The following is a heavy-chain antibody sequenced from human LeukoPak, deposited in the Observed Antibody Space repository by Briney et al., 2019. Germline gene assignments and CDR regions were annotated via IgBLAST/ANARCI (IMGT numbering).Heavy chain of an antibody. CDR3: AKGGLRYFVPTRYYFDY. CDR1: GFTVSSNY. CDR2: IYSGGST. Sequence: GGSLRLSCAASGFTVSSNYMSWVRQAPGKGLEWVSVIYSGGSTYYADSVKGRFTISRDDSKNTLYLQMNSLRAEDTAVYYCAKGGLRYFVPTRYYFDYWGQGTLVTVSS. D-gene: IGHD3-9*01. J-gene: IGHJ4*02. V-gene: IGHV3-53*01.